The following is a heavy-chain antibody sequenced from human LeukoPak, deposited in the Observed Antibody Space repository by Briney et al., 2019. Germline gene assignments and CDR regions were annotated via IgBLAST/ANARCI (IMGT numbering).Heavy chain of an antibody. J-gene: IGHJ4*02. Sequence: ASVKVSCKASGYTFTSYDINWVRQATGQGLEWMGWMNPNSGNTGYAQKFQGRVTITADESTSTAYMELSSLRSEDTAVYYCARVVGRLHAHYFDYWGQGTLVTVSS. CDR3: ARVVGRLHAHYFDY. CDR2: MNPNSGNT. V-gene: IGHV1-8*01. CDR1: GYTFTSYD. D-gene: IGHD4-11*01.